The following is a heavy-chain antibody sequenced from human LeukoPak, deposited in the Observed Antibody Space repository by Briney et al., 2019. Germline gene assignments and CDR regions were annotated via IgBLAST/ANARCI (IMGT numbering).Heavy chain of an antibody. CDR1: GGTFSSYA. V-gene: IGHV1-69*01. CDR2: IIPIFGTA. CDR3: ARVPAFPGYGHVGAFDI. Sequence: SSVKVPCKASGGTFSSYAISWVRQAPGQGLEWMGGIIPIFGTANYAQKFQGRVTITADESMSTAYMELSSLISEDTAVYYCARVPAFPGYGHVGAFDIWGQGTMVTVSS. J-gene: IGHJ3*02. D-gene: IGHD5-18*01.